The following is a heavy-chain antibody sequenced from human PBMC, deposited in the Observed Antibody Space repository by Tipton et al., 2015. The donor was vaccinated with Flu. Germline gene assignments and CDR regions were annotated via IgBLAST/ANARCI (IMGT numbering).Heavy chain of an antibody. Sequence: TLSLTCSVSGGSIVDSSYYWDWIRQPPGKGLEWIGSIYYYGNTYYNPSLKSRVTISVDTSKNQFSLKLSSLTAADTAVYYCARGIGGYCRRTSCYGGNYYYGMDVWGQGTTVTVSS. CDR1: GGSIVDSSYY. CDR3: ARGIGGYCRRTSCYGGNYYYGMDV. CDR2: IYYYGNT. D-gene: IGHD2-2*01. J-gene: IGHJ6*02. V-gene: IGHV4-39*01.